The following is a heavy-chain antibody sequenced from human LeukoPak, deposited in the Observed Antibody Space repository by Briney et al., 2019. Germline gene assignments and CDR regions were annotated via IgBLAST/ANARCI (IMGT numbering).Heavy chain of an antibody. V-gene: IGHV3-11*01. D-gene: IGHD6-6*01. CDR1: GFTFSDYY. CDR2: ISSSGSTI. Sequence: PGGSLRLSCAASGFTFSDYYMSWIRQAPGKGLEWVSYISSSGSTIYYADSVKGRFTISRDNAKNSLYLQMNSLRAEDTAVYYCAKAAQYSSSSPSDYWGQGTLVTVSS. J-gene: IGHJ4*02. CDR3: AKAAQYSSSSPSDY.